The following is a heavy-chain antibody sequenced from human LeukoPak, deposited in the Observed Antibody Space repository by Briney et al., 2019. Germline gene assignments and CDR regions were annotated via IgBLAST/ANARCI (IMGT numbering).Heavy chain of an antibody. J-gene: IGHJ4*02. CDR1: GGSISSYY. Sequence: PSETLSLTCTVSGGSISSYYWSWIRQPAGKGLELIGRIYTSGSTNYNPSLKSRVTMSVDTSKNQFSLKLSSVTAADTAVYYCARASTYDFWSGYYITYFDYWGQGTLVTVSS. CDR3: ARASTYDFWSGYYITYFDY. CDR2: IYTSGST. D-gene: IGHD3-3*01. V-gene: IGHV4-4*07.